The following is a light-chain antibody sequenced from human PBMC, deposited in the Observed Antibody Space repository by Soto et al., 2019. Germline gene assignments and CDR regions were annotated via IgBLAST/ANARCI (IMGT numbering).Light chain of an antibody. CDR1: QSVSTNY. CDR2: GAY. V-gene: IGKV3-20*01. CDR3: QQYGSSPPGIT. Sequence: EIVLTQSPGTLSLSPGERGTLSCRASQSVSTNYLAWYQQRPGQAPRRLIYGAYSSATGVTDRFSGSGSGTDFTLTSSRLEPEDFAVYYCQQYGSSPPGITFGPGTKVDI. J-gene: IGKJ3*01.